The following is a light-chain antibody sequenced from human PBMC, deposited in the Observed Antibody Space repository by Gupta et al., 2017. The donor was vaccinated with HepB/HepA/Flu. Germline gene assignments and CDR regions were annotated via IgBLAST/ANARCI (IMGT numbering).Light chain of an antibody. V-gene: IGKV3-15*01. CDR2: GAS. Sequence: ETVMTQSPATLSVSPGERATLSCRASQSVGRNLAWYQQRPGQAPRLLIYGASTRGTGIPVRFSGTGSGTEFTLTISSLQSEDFAIYYCQQEDNWPITFGGGTKVEIK. CDR3: QQEDNWPIT. J-gene: IGKJ4*01. CDR1: QSVGRN.